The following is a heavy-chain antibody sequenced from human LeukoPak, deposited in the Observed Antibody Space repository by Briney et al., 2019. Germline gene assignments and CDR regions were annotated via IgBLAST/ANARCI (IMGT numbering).Heavy chain of an antibody. J-gene: IGHJ5*02. Sequence: SETLSLACAVYGGSFSGYYWSWIRQPPGKGLEWIGEINHSGSTNYNPSLKSRVTISVDTSKNQFSLKLSSVTAADTAVYYCARGYDFWTRWFDPWGQGTLVTVSS. CDR2: INHSGST. CDR1: GGSFSGYY. V-gene: IGHV4-34*01. D-gene: IGHD3-3*01. CDR3: ARGYDFWTRWFDP.